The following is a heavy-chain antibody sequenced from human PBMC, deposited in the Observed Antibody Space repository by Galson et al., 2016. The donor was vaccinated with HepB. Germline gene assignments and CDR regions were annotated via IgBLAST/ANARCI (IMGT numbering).Heavy chain of an antibody. CDR1: GFIFGTQS. J-gene: IGHJ4*02. CDR2: ISMSGGSR. V-gene: IGHV3-23*01. Sequence: SLRLSCAASGFIFGTQSMNWVRQAPGKGLEDVSSISMSGGSRDYAESVKGRFTISRDNSKNTLYLQMNSLRAEDTAVYYCATSPTEGYWGQGTLVTVSS. D-gene: IGHD3-16*01. CDR3: ATSPTEGY.